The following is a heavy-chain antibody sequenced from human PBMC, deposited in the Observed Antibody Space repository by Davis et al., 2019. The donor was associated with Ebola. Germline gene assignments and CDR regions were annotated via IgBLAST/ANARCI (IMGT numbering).Heavy chain of an antibody. CDR3: ERVKYSSSTYYYYGMDV. Sequence: GESLKISCKGSGYSFTSYWISWVRQMPGKGLEWMGRIDPSDSYTNYRPSFQGHVTISADKSISTAYLQWSSLKTSDTAMYSCERVKYSSSTYYYYGMDVWGQGTTVTVSS. CDR1: GYSFTSYW. D-gene: IGHD6-6*01. J-gene: IGHJ6*02. CDR2: IDPSDSYT. V-gene: IGHV5-10-1*01.